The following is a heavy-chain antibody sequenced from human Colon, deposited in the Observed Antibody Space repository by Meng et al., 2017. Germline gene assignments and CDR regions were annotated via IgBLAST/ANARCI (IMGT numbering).Heavy chain of an antibody. J-gene: IGHJ4*02. D-gene: IGHD1-14*01. Sequence: QGQLQESGPGLVRPSETLSLTCTGSGGSVSSGTYYWTWIRQPPGKGLEWIGCIYYSGTTNYNPSLKSRVTISVDTSKNQFSLKLSSVTPADTAVYFCARDRVPGKYWGQGTLVTVSS. V-gene: IGHV4-61*01. CDR3: ARDRVPGKY. CDR1: GGSVSSGTYY. CDR2: IYYSGTT.